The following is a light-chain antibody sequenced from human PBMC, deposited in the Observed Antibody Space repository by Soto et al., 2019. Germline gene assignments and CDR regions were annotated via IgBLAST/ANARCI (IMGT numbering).Light chain of an antibody. CDR1: QNIRSH. Sequence: EIVMTQSPATLSVSPGESATLSCRASQNIRSHLAWYQLRPGQAPRLLIYASSTRATGIPARFSGSGSGTEITLTISSLQSEDFAVYYCQQYNNWPLTFGGGTKVEIK. CDR2: ASS. CDR3: QQYNNWPLT. V-gene: IGKV3-15*01. J-gene: IGKJ4*01.